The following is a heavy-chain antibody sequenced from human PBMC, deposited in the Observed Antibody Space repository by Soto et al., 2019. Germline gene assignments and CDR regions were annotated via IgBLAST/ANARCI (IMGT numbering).Heavy chain of an antibody. J-gene: IGHJ5*02. V-gene: IGHV4-34*01. CDR2: INHSGST. CDR1: GGSFSGYY. CDR3: ARTYGSGSYGWFDP. Sequence: SETLSLTCAVYGGSFSGYYWSWIRQPPGKGLEWIGEINHSGSTNYNPSLKSRVTISVDTSKNQFSLKLSSVTAADTAVYYCARTYGSGSYGWFDPWGQGPMVTVSS. D-gene: IGHD3-10*01.